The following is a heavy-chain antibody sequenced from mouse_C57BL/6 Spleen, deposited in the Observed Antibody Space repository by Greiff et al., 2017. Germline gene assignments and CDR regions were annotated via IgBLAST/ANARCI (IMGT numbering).Heavy chain of an antibody. V-gene: IGHV1-82*01. D-gene: IGHD1-1*01. CDR3: ARGDGSSYGYLAY. CDR2: IYPGDGDT. Sequence: VQLQQSGPELVKPGASVKISCRASGYAFSSSWMNWVKQRPGKGLEWIGRIYPGDGDTNYNGKFKGKATLTADKSSSTAYMQLSSLTSEDSAVYFCARGDGSSYGYLAYWGQGTTVTVSS. J-gene: IGHJ2*01. CDR1: GYAFSSSW.